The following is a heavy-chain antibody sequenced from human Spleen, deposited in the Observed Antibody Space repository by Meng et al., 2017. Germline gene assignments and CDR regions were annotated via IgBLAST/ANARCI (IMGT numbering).Heavy chain of an antibody. CDR3: ARGPTTMAHDFDY. J-gene: IGHJ4*02. V-gene: IGHV4-34*01. CDR1: GGSFGGSY. Sequence: QVQVWPWGAGLLKPSEPLSLTVAVYGGSFGGSYWSWIRQPPGKGLEWIGEINHGGSTNYNPSLESRATISVDTSQNNLSLKLSSVTAADSAVYYCARGPTTMAHDFDYWGQGTLVTVSS. D-gene: IGHD4-11*01. CDR2: INHGGST.